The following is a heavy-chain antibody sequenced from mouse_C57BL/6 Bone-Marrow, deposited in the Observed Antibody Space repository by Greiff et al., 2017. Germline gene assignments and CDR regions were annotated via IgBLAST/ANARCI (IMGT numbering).Heavy chain of an antibody. D-gene: IGHD2-3*01. V-gene: IGHV1-78*01. CDR1: GYTFTDHT. CDR2: IYPRDGST. CDR3: ARRSLCDGYYGFFDY. Sequence: QVQLQQSDAELAKPGASVKISCKVSGYTFTDHTIHWMKQRPEQGLEWIGYIYPRDGSTKYNEKFKGKATLTADKSSSTAYMQLNSLTSEDSAVYFCARRSLCDGYYGFFDYWGKGTTRTVSS. J-gene: IGHJ2*01.